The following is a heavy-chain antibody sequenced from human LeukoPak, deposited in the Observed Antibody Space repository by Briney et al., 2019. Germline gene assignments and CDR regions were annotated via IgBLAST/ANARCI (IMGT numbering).Heavy chain of an antibody. D-gene: IGHD2-2*01. CDR2: FDPEDGET. CDR3: ATVVVVPAAMWSPQKANWFDP. Sequence: GASVKVSCKVSGYTLTELSMHWVRQAPGKGLEWMGGFDPEDGETIYAQKFQGRVTMTEDTSTDTAYMELSSLRSEDTAVYYCATVVVVPAAMWSPQKANWFDPWGQGTLVTVSS. J-gene: IGHJ5*02. V-gene: IGHV1-24*01. CDR1: GYTLTELS.